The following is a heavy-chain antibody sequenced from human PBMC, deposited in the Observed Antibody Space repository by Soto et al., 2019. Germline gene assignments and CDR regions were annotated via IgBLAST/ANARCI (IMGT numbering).Heavy chain of an antibody. J-gene: IGHJ3*02. CDR1: GYTFTGYY. Sequence: ASVKVSCKASGYTFTGYYMHWVRQAPGQGLEWMGWINPNSGGTNYAQKFQGRVTMTRDTSISTANMELSRLRSDDTAVYYCARVSGSTTVVTDDAFDIWGQGTMVTVSS. V-gene: IGHV1-2*02. D-gene: IGHD4-17*01. CDR3: ARVSGSTTVVTDDAFDI. CDR2: INPNSGGT.